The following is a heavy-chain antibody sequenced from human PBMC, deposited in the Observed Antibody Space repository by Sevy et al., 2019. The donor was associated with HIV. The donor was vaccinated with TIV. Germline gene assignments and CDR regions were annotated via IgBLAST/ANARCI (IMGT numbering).Heavy chain of an antibody. CDR2: FSFGCGEI. Sequence: GGSLRLSCAASGFTFSKYSMSWVRQPPGKGLEWVSTFSFGCGEINYADSVKGRFTISRDNSKSSVYLQMNNLRPEDTAGYYCAGAGRTNPNDDWGQGTLVTVSS. V-gene: IGHV3-23*01. D-gene: IGHD2-8*01. CDR3: AGAGRTNPNDD. CDR1: GFTFSKYS. J-gene: IGHJ4*02.